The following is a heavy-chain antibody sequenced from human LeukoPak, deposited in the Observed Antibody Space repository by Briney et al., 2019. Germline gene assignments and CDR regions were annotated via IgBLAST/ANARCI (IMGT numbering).Heavy chain of an antibody. CDR2: IRPNSGGT. J-gene: IGHJ4*02. D-gene: IGHD4-17*01. CDR3: GRGGVYGDFYFDY. CDR1: RYSFTGYY. Sequence: ASVKVSCKASRYSFTGYYMHWVRQAPGQRLEWMGWIRPNSGGTNYAQKFQGRVTMTSDTSTSTAYMELSRLTSDDTAVYYCGRGGVYGDFYFDYWGQGALVTVSS. V-gene: IGHV1-2*02.